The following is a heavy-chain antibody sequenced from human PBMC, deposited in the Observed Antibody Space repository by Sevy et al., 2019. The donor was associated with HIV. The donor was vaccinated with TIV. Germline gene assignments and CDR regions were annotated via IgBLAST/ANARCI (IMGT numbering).Heavy chain of an antibody. D-gene: IGHD3-22*01. V-gene: IGHV4-39*01. CDR2: IYYSGST. CDR1: GGSISSSSYY. J-gene: IGHJ5*02. CDR3: AADYYDRGGFDP. Sequence: SETLSLTCTVSGGSISSSSYYWGWIRQPPGKGLEWIGSIYYSGSTYYNPSLKSRVTISVDTSKNQFSLKLSSVIAADTAVYYCAADYYDRGGFDPWGQGTLVTVSS.